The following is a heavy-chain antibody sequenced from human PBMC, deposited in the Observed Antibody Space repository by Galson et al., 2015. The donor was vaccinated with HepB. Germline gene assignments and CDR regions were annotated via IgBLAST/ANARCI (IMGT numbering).Heavy chain of an antibody. CDR3: ARDPVGATINYFDY. J-gene: IGHJ4*02. CDR2: ISYDGSNK. CDR1: GFTFSSYA. D-gene: IGHD1-26*01. V-gene: IGHV3-30-3*01. Sequence: SLRLSCAASGFTFSSYAMHWVRQAPGKGLEWVAVISYDGSNKYYADSVKGRFTISRDNSKNTLYLQMNSLRAEDTAVYYCARDPVGATINYFDYWGQGTLVTVSS.